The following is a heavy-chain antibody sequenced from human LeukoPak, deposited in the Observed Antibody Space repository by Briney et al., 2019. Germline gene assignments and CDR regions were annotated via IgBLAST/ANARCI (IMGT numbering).Heavy chain of an antibody. V-gene: IGHV4-59*04. J-gene: IGHJ5*02. D-gene: IGHD2-15*01. Sequence: SETLSLTCTVSGGSISSYYWSWIRQPPGKGLEWIGTIYYSGSTYYNPSLKSRVTISVDTSKNQFSLKLSSVTAADTAVYYCASHGVAAEVHWFDPWGQGTLVTVSS. CDR3: ASHGVAAEVHWFDP. CDR2: IYYSGST. CDR1: GGSISSYY.